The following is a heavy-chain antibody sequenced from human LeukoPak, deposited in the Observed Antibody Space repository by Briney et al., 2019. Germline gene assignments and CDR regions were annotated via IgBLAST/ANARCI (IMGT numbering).Heavy chain of an antibody. CDR1: GGSISSGGYY. V-gene: IGHV4-34*01. Sequence: PSETLSLTCAVSGGSISSGGYYWSWIRQPPGKGLEWIGEINHSGSTNYNPSLKSRVTISVDTSKNQFSLKLSSVTAADTAVYYCARGRLGYSSGWSNFDYWGQGTLVTVSS. J-gene: IGHJ4*02. D-gene: IGHD6-19*01. CDR2: INHSGST. CDR3: ARGRLGYSSGWSNFDY.